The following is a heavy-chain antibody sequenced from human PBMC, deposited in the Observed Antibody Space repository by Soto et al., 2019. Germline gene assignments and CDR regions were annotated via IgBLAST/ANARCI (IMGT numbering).Heavy chain of an antibody. V-gene: IGHV3-15*07. CDR3: TTYAPTYYDFWSGYSALRGYYFDY. J-gene: IGHJ4*02. CDR1: GFTFSNAW. Sequence: TGGSLRLSCAASGFTFSNAWMNWVRQAPGKGLEWVGRIKSKTDGGTTDYAAPVKGRFTISRDDSKNTLYLQMNSLKTEDTAVYYCTTYAPTYYDFWSGYSALRGYYFDYWGPGTLVTVSS. CDR2: IKSKTDGGTT. D-gene: IGHD3-3*01.